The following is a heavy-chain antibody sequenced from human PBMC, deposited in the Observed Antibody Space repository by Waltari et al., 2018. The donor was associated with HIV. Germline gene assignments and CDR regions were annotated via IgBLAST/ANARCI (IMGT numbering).Heavy chain of an antibody. Sequence: QVQLHESGPGMVKPSETLSLTCAVSGYSISSDYYWGWIRQPPGKGLEWIGSASRSGSTYYSLSLKSRVTISLDTSKNQFSLKLNSVAAADTAVYYCGSGSRRGHSHGIDYWGQGTLVTVSS. CDR2: ASRSGST. CDR1: GYSISSDYY. J-gene: IGHJ4*02. D-gene: IGHD5-18*01. CDR3: GSGSRRGHSHGIDY. V-gene: IGHV4-38-2*01.